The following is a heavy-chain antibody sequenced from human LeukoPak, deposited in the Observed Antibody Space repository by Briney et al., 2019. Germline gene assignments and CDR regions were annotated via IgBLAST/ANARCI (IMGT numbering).Heavy chain of an antibody. CDR3: AKWTWGDFWSGYFDY. CDR1: GFTFETYW. D-gene: IGHD3-3*01. V-gene: IGHV3-74*01. Sequence: GGSLRLSCAASGFTFETYWMHWVRQAPGKGLEWVSCINGYGSITNYADSVKGRFTISRDNSKNTLYLQMNSLRAEDTAVYYCAKWTWGDFWSGYFDYWGQGTLVTVSS. J-gene: IGHJ4*02. CDR2: INGYGSIT.